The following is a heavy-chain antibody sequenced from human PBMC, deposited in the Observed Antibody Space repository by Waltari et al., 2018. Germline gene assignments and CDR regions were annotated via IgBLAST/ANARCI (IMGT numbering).Heavy chain of an antibody. D-gene: IGHD6-6*01. CDR1: GGTFSSYA. CDR3: ASVGLEYSTKIGFDY. Sequence: QVQLVQSGAEVKKPGSSVKVSCKASGGTFSSYAISWVRQAPGQGLEWMGGIIPICGTANYAQKFQGRVTITADESTSTAYMELSSLRSEDTAVYYCASVGLEYSTKIGFDYWGQGTLVTVSS. CDR2: IIPICGTA. V-gene: IGHV1-69*12. J-gene: IGHJ4*02.